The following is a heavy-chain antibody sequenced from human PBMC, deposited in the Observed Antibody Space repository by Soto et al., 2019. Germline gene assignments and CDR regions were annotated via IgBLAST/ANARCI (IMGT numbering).Heavy chain of an antibody. Sequence: PGGSLRLSCSASAFTFIYYAMHWVRQAPGKGLEWVAVISYDGSNKYYADSVKRRFTISRDNSKNTLYLQMNSLRTEDTAVYYCVRLIAGGTYHGMDVWGQGTTVTVSS. V-gene: IGHV3-30*04. CDR2: ISYDGSNK. CDR3: VRLIAGGTYHGMDV. D-gene: IGHD3-16*02. J-gene: IGHJ6*02. CDR1: AFTFIYYA.